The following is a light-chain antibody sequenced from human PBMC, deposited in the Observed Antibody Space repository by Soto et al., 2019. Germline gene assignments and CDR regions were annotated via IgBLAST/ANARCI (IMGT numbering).Light chain of an antibody. CDR3: QQYNSSPWT. J-gene: IGKJ1*01. Sequence: DIPMTQSPSTLSASVGDRVSITCRASRSINSWVAWYQQKPGKAPKLLIYKASALESGVPSRFSGSGSGTEFTLTISSLQPDDFATYYCQQYNSSPWTFGQGTKVEVK. V-gene: IGKV1-5*03. CDR1: RSINSW. CDR2: KAS.